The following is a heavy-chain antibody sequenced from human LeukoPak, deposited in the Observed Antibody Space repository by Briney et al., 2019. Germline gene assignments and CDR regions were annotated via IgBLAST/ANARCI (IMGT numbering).Heavy chain of an antibody. CDR1: GYSISSGYY. CDR2: IYHSGST. Sequence: SETLSLTCTVSGYSISSGYYWGWIRQPPGKGLEWIGSIYHSGSTYYNPFLKSRVTISVDTSKNQFSLKLSSVTAADTAVYYCAREGTYYYALENWYFDLWGRGTLVTVSS. J-gene: IGHJ2*01. V-gene: IGHV4-38-2*02. D-gene: IGHD3-10*01. CDR3: AREGTYYYALENWYFDL.